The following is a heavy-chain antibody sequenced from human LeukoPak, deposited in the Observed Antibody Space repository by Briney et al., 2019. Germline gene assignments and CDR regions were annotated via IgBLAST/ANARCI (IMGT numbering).Heavy chain of an antibody. CDR2: INTDGSSA. Sequence: GGSLRLSCEASGFNFSNYWMHWVRHVPEKGLVWVSHINTDGSSATYGDSAKGRFIVSRDNAKNTLFLQMSSLRVDDTAVYYCSRGTAETAGIDFWGQGTLVTVSS. D-gene: IGHD3-10*01. CDR3: SRGTAETAGIDF. CDR1: GFNFSNYW. V-gene: IGHV3-74*03. J-gene: IGHJ4*02.